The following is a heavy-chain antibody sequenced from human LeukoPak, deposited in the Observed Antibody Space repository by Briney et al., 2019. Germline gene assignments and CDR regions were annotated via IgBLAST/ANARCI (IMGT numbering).Heavy chain of an antibody. J-gene: IGHJ4*02. Sequence: ASVKVSCKTSGYSFTSYGFSWVRQAPGQGLEWLGWIGVYNGRTEYSQKFHGRVTMTTDTSTSTAYMELRSLTSDDTAMYYCARDIGVSQFDYWGQGTLVTVSS. D-gene: IGHD3-10*01. V-gene: IGHV1-18*01. CDR2: IGVYNGRT. CDR3: ARDIGVSQFDY. CDR1: GYSFTSYG.